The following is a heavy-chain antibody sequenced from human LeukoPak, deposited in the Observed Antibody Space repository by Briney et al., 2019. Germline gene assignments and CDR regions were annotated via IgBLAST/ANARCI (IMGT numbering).Heavy chain of an antibody. CDR3: AREDTGGLDY. D-gene: IGHD2-8*02. CDR2: IYYSGST. V-gene: IGHV4-31*03. Sequence: SQTLSLTCTVSGGSIGSGGYYWSWIRQHPGKGLEWIGYIYYSGSTYYNPSLKSRVTISVDTSKNQFSLKLISVTAADTAVYYCAREDTGGLDYWGQGILVTVSP. CDR1: GGSIGSGGYY. J-gene: IGHJ4*02.